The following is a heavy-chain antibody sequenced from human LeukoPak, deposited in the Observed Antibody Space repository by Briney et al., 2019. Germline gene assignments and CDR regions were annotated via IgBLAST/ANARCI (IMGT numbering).Heavy chain of an antibody. D-gene: IGHD6-19*01. J-gene: IGHJ4*02. CDR2: INPNSGAT. Sequence: ASVKVSCKASGYTFTGYYLHWVRQAPGQGLEWMGWINPNSGATNYAQKFQGRVTMTRNTSISTAYMEQSSLRFDDTAVYYCARGIAVAGIGYWGQGTLVTVSS. CDR3: ARGIAVAGIGY. CDR1: GYTFTGYY. V-gene: IGHV1-2*02.